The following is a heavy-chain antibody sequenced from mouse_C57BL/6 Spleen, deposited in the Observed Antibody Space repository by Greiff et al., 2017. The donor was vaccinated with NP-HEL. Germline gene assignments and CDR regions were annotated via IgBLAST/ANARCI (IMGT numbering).Heavy chain of an antibody. D-gene: IGHD5-5*01. CDR2: ISSGSSTI. CDR3: ASYRGFAY. J-gene: IGHJ3*01. V-gene: IGHV5-17*01. CDR1: GFTFSDYG. Sequence: DVMLVESGGGLVKPGGSLKLSCAASGFTFSDYGMHWVRQAPEKGLEWVAYISSGSSTIYYADTVKGRFTISRDNAKNTLFLQMTSLRSEDTAMYYCASYRGFAYWGQGTLVTVSA.